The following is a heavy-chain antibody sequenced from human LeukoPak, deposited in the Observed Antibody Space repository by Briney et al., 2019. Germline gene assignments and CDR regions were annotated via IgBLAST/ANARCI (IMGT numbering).Heavy chain of an antibody. CDR3: AYFPWELRPT. J-gene: IGHJ4*02. V-gene: IGHV3-7*01. D-gene: IGHD1-26*01. CDR1: GFTFSSHW. CDR2: IKQDGSEK. Sequence: GGSLRLSCEVSGFTFSSHWMNWVRQAPGKGLEWVANIKQDGSEKYYVDSVKGRFTISRDNAKNSLYLQMNSLRAEDTAVYYCAYFPWELRPTWGQGPLVTVSS.